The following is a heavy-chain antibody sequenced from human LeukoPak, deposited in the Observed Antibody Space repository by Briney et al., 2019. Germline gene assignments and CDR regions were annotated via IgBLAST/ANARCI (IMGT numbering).Heavy chain of an antibody. CDR1: GYTFTSYD. CDR3: ARSPGYSSGWSDY. CDR2: MNPNSGNT. D-gene: IGHD6-19*01. Sequence: SVXXXCXXSGYTFTSYDINWVRQATGQXXXXMGWMNPNSGNTGYAQKFQGRVTMTRNTSISTAYMELSSLRSEDTAVYYCARSPGYSSGWSDYWGQGTLVTVSS. J-gene: IGHJ4*02. V-gene: IGHV1-8*01.